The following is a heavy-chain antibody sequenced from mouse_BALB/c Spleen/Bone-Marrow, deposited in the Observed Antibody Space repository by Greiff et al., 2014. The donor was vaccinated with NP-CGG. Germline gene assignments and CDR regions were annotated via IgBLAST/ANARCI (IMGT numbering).Heavy chain of an antibody. CDR1: GYTFTDYT. V-gene: IGHV1-18*01. CDR3: ARRTMITAMDY. D-gene: IGHD2-4*01. CDR2: INPYNGGT. J-gene: IGHJ4*01. Sequence: VQLKESGPELVKPGASMKISCKASGYTFTDYTMHWVKQSHGKNLEWIGLINPYNGGTNYNQKFKGKATLTADKSSNTAYMELLSLTSEDAAVYYCARRTMITAMDYWGQGTSVTVSS.